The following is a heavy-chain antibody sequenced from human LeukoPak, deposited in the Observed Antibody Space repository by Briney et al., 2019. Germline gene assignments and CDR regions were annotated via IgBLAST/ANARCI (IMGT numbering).Heavy chain of an antibody. V-gene: IGHV1-46*01. D-gene: IGHD3-3*01. CDR1: GYTFTSDF. J-gene: IGHJ4*02. Sequence: GASVKVSCKASGYTFTSDFMHWVRQAPGQGLEWMAIINPSGGSTSYAQKLQGRVTMTTDTSTSTAYMELRSLRSDDTAVYYCARGSRRYDFWSGYQYWGQGTLVTVSS. CDR2: INPSGGST. CDR3: ARGSRRYDFWSGYQY.